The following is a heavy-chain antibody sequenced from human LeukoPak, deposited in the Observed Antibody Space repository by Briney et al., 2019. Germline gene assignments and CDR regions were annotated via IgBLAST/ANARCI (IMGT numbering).Heavy chain of an antibody. Sequence: SETLSLTCGVSGGSIITTNWWSWVRQPPGKGLEWIGEVHLNGATNYNPSLESRVSMSIDKSMNQLSLKLSSVTAADTATYYCTRESGAFSPFGFWGQGTLVTVSS. CDR2: VHLNGAT. CDR1: GGSIITTNW. V-gene: IGHV4-4*02. CDR3: TRESGAFSPFGF. J-gene: IGHJ4*02. D-gene: IGHD1-26*01.